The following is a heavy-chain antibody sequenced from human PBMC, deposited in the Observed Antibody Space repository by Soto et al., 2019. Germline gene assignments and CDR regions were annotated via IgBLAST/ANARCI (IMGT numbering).Heavy chain of an antibody. Sequence: GGSLRFSCAASGFSFDTYGMTWVRQAPGKGLEWVSVISGTGGSTYYADSVKGRFSISRDNSKNMVSLQLNSLRAEDTAVYYCAKLLRSTIARIYDGWDVWGQGTSFTGCS. CDR2: ISGTGGST. CDR1: GFSFDTYG. D-gene: IGHD2-8*01. V-gene: IGHV3-23*01. CDR3: AKLLRSTIARIYDGWDV. J-gene: IGHJ6*02.